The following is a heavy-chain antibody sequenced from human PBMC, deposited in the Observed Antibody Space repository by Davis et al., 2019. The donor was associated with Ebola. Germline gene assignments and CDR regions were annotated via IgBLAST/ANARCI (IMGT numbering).Heavy chain of an antibody. V-gene: IGHV1-8*01. Sequence: AASVKVSCKASGYTFTTYDIHWVRQATGQGLEWMGWMNPNSENTGYAQKFQGRVTMTRSISISTAYMELSSLRSEDTAVYYCARGGYFDWLTRWHYYGMDVWGQGTTVTVSS. CDR2: MNPNSENT. CDR3: ARGGYFDWLTRWHYYGMDV. D-gene: IGHD3-9*01. J-gene: IGHJ6*02. CDR1: GYTFTTYD.